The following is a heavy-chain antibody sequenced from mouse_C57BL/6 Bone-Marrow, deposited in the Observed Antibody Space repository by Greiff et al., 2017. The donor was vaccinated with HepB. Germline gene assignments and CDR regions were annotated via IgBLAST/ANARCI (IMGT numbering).Heavy chain of an antibody. Sequence: QVQLKQSGPELVKPGASVKISCKASGYSFTSYYIHWVKQRPGQGLEWIGWIYPGSGNTKYNEKFKGKATLTADTSSSTAYMQLSSLTSEDSAVYYCARKGYYGSSWGYAMDYWGQGTSVTVSS. CDR2: IYPGSGNT. CDR3: ARKGYYGSSWGYAMDY. V-gene: IGHV1-66*01. CDR1: GYSFTSYY. J-gene: IGHJ4*01. D-gene: IGHD1-1*01.